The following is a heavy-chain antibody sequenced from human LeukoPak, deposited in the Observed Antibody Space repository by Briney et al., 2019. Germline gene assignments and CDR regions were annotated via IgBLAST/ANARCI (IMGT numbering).Heavy chain of an antibody. CDR3: AKSSGFYYMDV. V-gene: IGHV3-11*01. CDR1: GFTFSDYY. Sequence: PGGSLRLSCAASGFTFSDYYMSWIRQAPGKGLEWVSYISSSGSTIYYADSVKGRFTISRDNSKNTLYLQMNSLRAEDTAVYYCAKSSGFYYMDVWGKGTTVTISS. CDR2: ISSSGSTI. J-gene: IGHJ6*03. D-gene: IGHD3-10*01.